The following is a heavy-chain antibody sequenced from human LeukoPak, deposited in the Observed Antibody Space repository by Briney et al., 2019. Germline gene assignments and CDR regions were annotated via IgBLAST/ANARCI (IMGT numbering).Heavy chain of an antibody. D-gene: IGHD2-15*01. CDR1: GGSFSGYY. CDR2: IYYSGST. Sequence: SETLSLTCAVYGGSFSGYYWNWIRQPPGKGLEWIGSIYYSGSTNYNPSLKSRVTISVDTSKNQFSLKLSSVTVADTAVYYCARRWGYCSGGSCYPYYFDYWGQGTLVTISS. J-gene: IGHJ4*02. V-gene: IGHV4-59*08. CDR3: ARRWGYCSGGSCYPYYFDY.